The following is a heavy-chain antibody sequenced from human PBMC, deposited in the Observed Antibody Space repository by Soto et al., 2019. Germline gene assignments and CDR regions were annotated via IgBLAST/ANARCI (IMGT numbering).Heavy chain of an antibody. Sequence: PSETLSLTCTVSGGSISSSSYYWGWIRQPPGKGLEWIGSIYYSGSTYYNPSLKSRVTISVDTSKNQFSLKLSSVTAADTAVYYCARHGQTHYYDFWSGYLDYYGMDVWGQGTTVTVSS. CDR1: GGSISSSSYY. J-gene: IGHJ6*02. CDR3: ARHGQTHYYDFWSGYLDYYGMDV. D-gene: IGHD3-3*01. V-gene: IGHV4-39*01. CDR2: IYYSGST.